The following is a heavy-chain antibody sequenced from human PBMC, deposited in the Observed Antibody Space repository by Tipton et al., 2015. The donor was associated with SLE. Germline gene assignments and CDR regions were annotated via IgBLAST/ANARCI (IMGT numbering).Heavy chain of an antibody. V-gene: IGHV4-4*08. D-gene: IGHD6-19*01. J-gene: IGHJ6*03. Sequence: LRLSCTVSGGSISSYYWSWIRQPPGKGLEWIGYIYTSGSTNHNPSLKSRVTISVDTSKNLFSLKLSSVTAADTAVYYCARGGRLVEGPMDVWGKGTTVTVSS. CDR1: GGSISSYY. CDR3: ARGGRLVEGPMDV. CDR2: IYTSGST.